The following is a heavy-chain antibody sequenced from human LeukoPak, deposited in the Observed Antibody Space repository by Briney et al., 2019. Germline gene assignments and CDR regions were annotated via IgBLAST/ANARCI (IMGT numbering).Heavy chain of an antibody. CDR1: GDSISSSGYY. D-gene: IGHD3/OR15-3a*01. CDR2: FYSTGST. J-gene: IGHJ4*02. V-gene: IGHV4-39*02. Sequence: PSETLSLTCTVSGDSISSSGYYWGWIRQLPGKGLEWVGSFYSTGSTYYNPSLKSRLTISVDTSKNQFSLKLISVTAADTAVYYCARDGLASAGVKFDYWGQGTLVTVSS. CDR3: ARDGLASAGVKFDY.